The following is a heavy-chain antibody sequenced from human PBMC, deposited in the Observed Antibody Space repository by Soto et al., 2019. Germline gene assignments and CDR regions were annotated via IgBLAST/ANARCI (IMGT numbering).Heavy chain of an antibody. CDR3: ARDQDFYDSSGHDAFEI. Sequence: PSETLSLTCTVSGGSISSGGYYWSWIRQHPGKGLEWIGYIYYSGSTHYNPSLKSRVTISVDTPKNQFSLRLSSVTAADTAVYYCARDQDFYDSSGHDAFEIWGQGTMVPSPQ. CDR1: GGSISSGGYY. D-gene: IGHD3-22*01. J-gene: IGHJ3*02. V-gene: IGHV4-31*03. CDR2: IYYSGST.